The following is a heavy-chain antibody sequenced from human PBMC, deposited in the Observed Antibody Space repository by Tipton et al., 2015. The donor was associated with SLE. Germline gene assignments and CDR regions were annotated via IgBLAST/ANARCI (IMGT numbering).Heavy chain of an antibody. Sequence: TLSLTCTVYGGSFSGYSWTWIRQPPGKGLEWIGEINHSGSTNYNPSLKSRVTISVDTSKNQFSLKLSSVTAADTAVYYCACRGAYRVFAFWGRGTLFTVSS. V-gene: IGHV4-34*01. J-gene: IGHJ4*02. D-gene: IGHD5-24*01. CDR1: GGSFSGYS. CDR2: INHSGST. CDR3: ACRGAYRVFAF.